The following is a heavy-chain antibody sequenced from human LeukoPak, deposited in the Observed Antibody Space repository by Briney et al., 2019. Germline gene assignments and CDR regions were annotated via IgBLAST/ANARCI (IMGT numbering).Heavy chain of an antibody. Sequence: SGTLSLTCAVSGDSISTNHWWSWVRQPPGKGLEWIGEVYHSGSTNYNPSLKSRVTISVDKSKNLFSLKLTSVTAADTAMYYCASARWDSWDQGTLVTVSS. D-gene: IGHD5-24*01. CDR3: ASARWDS. J-gene: IGHJ4*02. CDR2: VYHSGST. CDR1: GDSISTNHW. V-gene: IGHV4-4*02.